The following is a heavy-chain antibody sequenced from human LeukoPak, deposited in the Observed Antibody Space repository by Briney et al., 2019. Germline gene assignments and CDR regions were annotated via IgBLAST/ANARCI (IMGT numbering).Heavy chain of an antibody. CDR3: ARRNMLEYCSGGSCYPDYYYGMDV. J-gene: IGHJ6*04. V-gene: IGHV4-30-4*01. CDR2: IYYSGST. Sequence: SETLSLTCTVSGGSISSGDYYWSWLRQPPGTGLEWIGYIYYSGSTYYNPSLKSRVTISVDTSKNQFSLKLSSVTAADTAVYYCARRNMLEYCSGGSCYPDYYYGMDVWGKGTTVTVSS. CDR1: GGSISSGDYY. D-gene: IGHD2-15*01.